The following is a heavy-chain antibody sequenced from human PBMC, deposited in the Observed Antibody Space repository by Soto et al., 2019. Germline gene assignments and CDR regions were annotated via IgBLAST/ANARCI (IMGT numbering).Heavy chain of an antibody. V-gene: IGHV3-33*01. CDR3: ASGRGIYGSGTYYFDY. CDR1: GFTFSSYG. J-gene: IGHJ4*02. Sequence: PGGSLRLSCAASGFTFSSYGMHWVRQAPGRGLEWVAVIWYDGSNKYYADSVKGRFTISRDNSKNTLYLQMNSLRAEDTAVYHCASGRGIYGSGTYYFDYWGQGTLVTSPQ. D-gene: IGHD3-10*01. CDR2: IWYDGSNK.